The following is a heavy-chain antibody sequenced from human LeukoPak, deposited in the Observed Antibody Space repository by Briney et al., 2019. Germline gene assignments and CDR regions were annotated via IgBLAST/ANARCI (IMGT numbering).Heavy chain of an antibody. D-gene: IGHD6-19*01. Sequence: GGSLRLSCAASGFTFSSYAMSWVRQAPGKGLEWVSAISSSGGSTYYADSVKGRFVIARDNPKNTVYLQMSSLRVEDTAVYYCAKGSSVAGTIFGYWGQGTLVTVSS. CDR1: GFTFSSYA. CDR2: ISSSGGST. CDR3: AKGSSVAGTIFGY. V-gene: IGHV3-23*01. J-gene: IGHJ4*02.